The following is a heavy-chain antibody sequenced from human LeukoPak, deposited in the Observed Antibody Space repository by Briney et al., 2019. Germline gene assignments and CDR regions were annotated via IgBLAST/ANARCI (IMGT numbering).Heavy chain of an antibody. CDR1: GGSISSSSSY. CDR3: ARHLPGWYYFDY. CDR2: VYYSGNT. J-gene: IGHJ4*02. V-gene: IGHV4-39*01. Sequence: PETLSLTCTVSGGSISSSSSYWGWIRQPPGKGLEWVGSVYYSGNTYYNPSLESRVTVSVDTSKNQFSLKLSSVTAADTAVYYCARHLPGWYYFDYWGQETRVTVSS. D-gene: IGHD6-19*01.